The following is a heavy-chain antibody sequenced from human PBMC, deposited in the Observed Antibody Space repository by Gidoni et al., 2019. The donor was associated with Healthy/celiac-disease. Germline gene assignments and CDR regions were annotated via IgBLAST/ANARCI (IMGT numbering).Heavy chain of an antibody. Sequence: QLQLQESGPGLVKPSETLSLTCTVSLGSISSRRYYWGWIRQPPGKGLEWIGSIYYSGSTYYNPSRKSRVTISVDTSKNQFSLKLSSVTAADTAVYYCAREKWLRLFFNAFDIWGQGTMVTVSS. CDR1: LGSISSRRYY. V-gene: IGHV4-39*02. J-gene: IGHJ3*02. D-gene: IGHD5-12*01. CDR2: IYYSGST. CDR3: AREKWLRLFFNAFDI.